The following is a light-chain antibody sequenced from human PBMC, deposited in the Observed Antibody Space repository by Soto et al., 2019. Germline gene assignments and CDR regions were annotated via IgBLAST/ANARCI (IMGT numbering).Light chain of an antibody. V-gene: IGKV1-39*01. Sequence: DIQMTQSPSSLSASVGDRVTITCRASQRISSYLNWYQQKPGKAPKLLIYAASSLQSGVPSRFSGSGSGTDFTLTISSLQHEDFVTYYCQQSSEATWTFGQGTKVEIK. CDR1: QRISSY. CDR2: AAS. CDR3: QQSSEATWT. J-gene: IGKJ1*01.